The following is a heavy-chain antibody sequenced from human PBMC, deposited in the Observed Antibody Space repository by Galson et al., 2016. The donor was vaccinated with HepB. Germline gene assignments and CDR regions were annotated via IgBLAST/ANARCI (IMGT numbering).Heavy chain of an antibody. CDR3: ARDLRYCSGGGCSPYCYGMDV. Sequence: SLRLSCAASGFTVSGTSMNWVRQAPRTALDWVSLIYAGVFTYFSDSVKGRFPISRDNSKNTLYLQMNSLRAEDTAVYFCARDLRYCSGGGCSPYCYGMDVWGQGTTVTVSS. V-gene: IGHV3-53*01. CDR1: GFTVSGTS. CDR2: IYAGVFT. D-gene: IGHD2-15*01. J-gene: IGHJ6*02.